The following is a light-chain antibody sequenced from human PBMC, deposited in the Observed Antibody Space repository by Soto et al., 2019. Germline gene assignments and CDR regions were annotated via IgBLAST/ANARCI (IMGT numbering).Light chain of an antibody. V-gene: IGKV1-5*03. J-gene: IGKJ4*01. CDR1: QTISNW. CDR2: KAS. CDR3: QQYNTFYPT. Sequence: DIPMTQSPSTLSASVGDRVTITCRASQTISNWLAWYQQKPGKAPKLLIQKASTLEGGVPSRFSGSGSGTEFILTVSSLQPDDFATYYCQQYNTFYPTFGEGTKVEIK.